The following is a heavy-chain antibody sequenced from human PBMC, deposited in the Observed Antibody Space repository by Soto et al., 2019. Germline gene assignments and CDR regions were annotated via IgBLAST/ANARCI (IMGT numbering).Heavy chain of an antibody. CDR2: INHSGST. J-gene: IGHJ6*03. CDR3: ARVGLGVTVAYYYMDV. CDR1: GGSFSGYY. V-gene: IGHV4-34*01. D-gene: IGHD2-21*02. Sequence: SETLSLTCAVYGGSFSGYYWSWIRQPPGKGLEWIGEINHSGSTNYNPSLKSRVTISVDTSKNQFSLKLSSVTAADTAVYYCARVGLGVTVAYYYMDVWGKGTTVTVSS.